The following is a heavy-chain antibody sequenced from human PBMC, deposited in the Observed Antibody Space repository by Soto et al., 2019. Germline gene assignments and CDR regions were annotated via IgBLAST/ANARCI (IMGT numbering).Heavy chain of an antibody. D-gene: IGHD6-19*01. CDR3: VRVPYKNGWYPDY. V-gene: IGHV3-72*01. J-gene: IGHJ4*02. CDR2: IRNKADSYTT. Sequence: EVQLVESGGGLVQPGGSLSLACEASGFTFSDLHMDWVRQAPGKGLEWVGRIRNKADSYTTHYAASVKGRFTVSRDDSKSSLYLQMNSLRTEDTGVYFWVRVPYKNGWYPDYWGRGTLVTVSS. CDR1: GFTFSDLH.